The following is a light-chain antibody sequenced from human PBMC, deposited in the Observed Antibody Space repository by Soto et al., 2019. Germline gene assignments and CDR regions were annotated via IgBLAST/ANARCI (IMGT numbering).Light chain of an antibody. CDR3: SSYTSSSTGV. V-gene: IGLV2-14*01. J-gene: IGLJ3*02. CDR1: SSDVGAYNY. CDR2: EVS. Sequence: QSALTQPASVSGSPGQSITISCTGTSSDVGAYNYVSWYQQHPGKAPKLMIYEVSNRPSGVSERFSGSRSGNTASLTISGLQAEDESDYYCSSYTSSSTGVFVGGTKLTVL.